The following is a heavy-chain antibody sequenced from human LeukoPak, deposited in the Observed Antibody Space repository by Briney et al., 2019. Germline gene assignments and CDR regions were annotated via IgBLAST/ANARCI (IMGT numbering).Heavy chain of an antibody. D-gene: IGHD6-13*01. J-gene: IGHJ5*02. CDR2: INHSGST. V-gene: IGHV4-34*01. CDR3: ARKGIAAAGTYNWFDP. CDR1: GGSFSGDY. Sequence: SETLSLTCAVYGGSFSGDYWSWIRQPPGKGLEWIGEINHSGSTNYNPSLKSRVTISVDTSKNQFSLKLSSVAAADTAVYYCARKGIAAAGTYNWFDPWGQGTLVTVSS.